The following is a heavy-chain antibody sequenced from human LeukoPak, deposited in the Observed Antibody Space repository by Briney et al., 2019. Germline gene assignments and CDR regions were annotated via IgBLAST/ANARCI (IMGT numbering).Heavy chain of an antibody. J-gene: IGHJ4*02. CDR2: ISSDSTTT. Sequence: GGSLRLSCVASGFTFNSYNMNWVRQAPGKGLEWVSYISSDSTTTFYADSVKGRFTISRDNVKNSLFLQLNSLRDEDTAVYYCARDEDAFGGQGTLVTVSS. V-gene: IGHV3-48*02. CDR1: GFTFNSYN. CDR3: ARDEDAF.